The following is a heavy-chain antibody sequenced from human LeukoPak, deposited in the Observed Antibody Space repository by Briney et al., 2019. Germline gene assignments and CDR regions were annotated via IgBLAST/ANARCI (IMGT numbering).Heavy chain of an antibody. CDR1: GFTFTTYT. Sequence: ASVKVSCKTSGFTFTTYTMHWVRQAPGQRLEWMGWINAANGNTQYSQKFQGRVTITRDTSASTAYMKLSSLRSEDTAVYYCARGAPIRVAVAATFDPWGQGTLVTVPS. CDR3: ARGAPIRVAVAATFDP. J-gene: IGHJ5*02. D-gene: IGHD6-19*01. CDR2: INAANGNT. V-gene: IGHV1-3*01.